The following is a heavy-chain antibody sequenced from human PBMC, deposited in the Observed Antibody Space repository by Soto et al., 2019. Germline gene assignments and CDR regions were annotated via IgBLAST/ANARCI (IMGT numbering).Heavy chain of an antibody. Sequence: QITLTESGPTLVRPTQTLTLTCSFSGFSISRSGVGVGWIRQPPGKALEWLALIYWNDDKRYSPILNSRLSISKDTSKDQVVLTMTRMEPGDTATYYCAHRRIGFNVTHVFDIWGQGTMVIVSS. V-gene: IGHV2-5*01. J-gene: IGHJ3*02. D-gene: IGHD6-19*01. CDR3: AHRRIGFNVTHVFDI. CDR1: GFSISRSGVG. CDR2: IYWNDDK.